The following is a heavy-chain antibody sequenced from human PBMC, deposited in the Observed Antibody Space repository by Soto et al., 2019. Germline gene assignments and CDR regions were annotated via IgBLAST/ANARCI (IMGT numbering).Heavy chain of an antibody. CDR2: ISTTSSSI. Sequence: GGSLRLSCAASVFTFSSYSMNWVRQAPGKGLEWISYISTTSSSIYYADSVKGWFTISRDNAKNSLFLQMNSLRDEDTAVYYCARKGVAFDYWGQGALVTVSS. V-gene: IGHV3-48*02. D-gene: IGHD3-3*01. CDR1: VFTFSSYS. CDR3: ARKGVAFDY. J-gene: IGHJ4*02.